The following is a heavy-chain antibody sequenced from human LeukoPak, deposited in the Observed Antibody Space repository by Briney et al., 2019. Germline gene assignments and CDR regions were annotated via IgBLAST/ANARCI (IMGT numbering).Heavy chain of an antibody. CDR2: FDPEDGET. D-gene: IGHD1-26*01. J-gene: IGHJ6*02. CDR3: ATGGTPYYYYGMDV. Sequence: ASVKVSCTVSGYTLTELSMHWVRQAPGKGLEWMGGFDPEDGETIYAQKFQGRVTMTEDTSTDTAYMELSSLRSEDTAVYYCATGGTPYYYYGMDVWGQGTTVTVSS. V-gene: IGHV1-24*01. CDR1: GYTLTELS.